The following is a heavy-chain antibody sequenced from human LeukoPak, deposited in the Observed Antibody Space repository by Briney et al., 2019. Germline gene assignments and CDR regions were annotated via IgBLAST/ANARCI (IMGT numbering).Heavy chain of an antibody. CDR1: GYTFTGYY. J-gene: IGHJ6*03. CDR3: ARGSGSYLLTTYYYYMDV. CDR2: INPNSGGT. Sequence: GASVKVSCKASGYTFTGYYMHWVRQAPGQGLEWMGWINPNSGGTNYAQKFQGRVTMTRDTSISTAYMELSRLRSDDTAVYYCARGSGSYLLTTYYYYMDVWGKGTTVTISS. V-gene: IGHV1-2*02. D-gene: IGHD3-10*01.